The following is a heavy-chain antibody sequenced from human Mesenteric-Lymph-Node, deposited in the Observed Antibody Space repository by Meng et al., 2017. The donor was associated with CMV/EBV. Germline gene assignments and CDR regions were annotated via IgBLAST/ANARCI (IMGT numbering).Heavy chain of an antibody. Sequence: SCKPSGYSFTSYYMHWVRQAPGQGLEWMGIINPSGGSTSYAQKFQGRVTMTRDTSTSTVYMELSSLRSEDTAVYYCARDQGDGYNFDYWGQGTLVTVSS. D-gene: IGHD5-24*01. J-gene: IGHJ4*02. CDR3: ARDQGDGYNFDY. CDR1: GYSFTSYY. V-gene: IGHV1-46*01. CDR2: INPSGGST.